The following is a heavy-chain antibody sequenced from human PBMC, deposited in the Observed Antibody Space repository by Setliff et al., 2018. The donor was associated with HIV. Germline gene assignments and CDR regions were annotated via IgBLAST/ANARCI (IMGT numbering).Heavy chain of an antibody. Sequence: SETLSLTCTVSGDSISSNNYYWAWIRQSPGKGLEWIGCIFYTGTTYYNPSLKSRVTLSLDTSKNQFSLELTSVTAADTAVYYCARHDCGGDCSINWFDPWGQGTLVTVSS. D-gene: IGHD2-21*02. CDR1: GDSISSNNYY. V-gene: IGHV4-39*01. J-gene: IGHJ5*02. CDR2: IFYTGTT. CDR3: ARHDCGGDCSINWFDP.